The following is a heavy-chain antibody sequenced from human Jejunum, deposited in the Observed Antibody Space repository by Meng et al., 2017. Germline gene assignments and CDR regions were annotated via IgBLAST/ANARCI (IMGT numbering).Heavy chain of an antibody. D-gene: IGHD5-24*01. Sequence: QVQLQESGPGLVKPSQTLSLTCTVSGGSLSSGGYYWNWIRQHAGRGLEWIGYIYYTGRTDYNPSLRSRVTISRDTSKNQFSPKVTSVTAADTAMYYCVARDGYNSPALGYWGQGNLVTVSS. CDR3: VARDGYNSPALGY. V-gene: IGHV4-31*03. CDR2: IYYTGRT. CDR1: GGSLSSGGYY. J-gene: IGHJ4*02.